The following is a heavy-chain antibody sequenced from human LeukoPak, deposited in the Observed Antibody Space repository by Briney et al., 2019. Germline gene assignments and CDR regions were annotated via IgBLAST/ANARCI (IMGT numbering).Heavy chain of an antibody. Sequence: GGSLRLSCAASGFTFSSHWMSWVRQAPGKGLEWVANIKQDGSEKYYVDSVKGRFTISRDNAKNSLYLQMNSLRAEDTAVYYCARVRSKITMVRGVIIRAGDFDYWGQGTLVTVSS. D-gene: IGHD3-10*01. CDR3: ARVRSKITMVRGVIIRAGDFDY. V-gene: IGHV3-7*01. CDR2: IKQDGSEK. J-gene: IGHJ4*02. CDR1: GFTFSSHW.